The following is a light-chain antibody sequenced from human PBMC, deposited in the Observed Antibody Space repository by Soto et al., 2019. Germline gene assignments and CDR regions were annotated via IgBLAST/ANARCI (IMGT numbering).Light chain of an antibody. V-gene: IGLV2-14*01. Sequence: QSALTQPASVSGAPGQAITISCTGTSSDVGAYTYVSWYQQHPGKAPKLMIFEVSDRPSGVSNRFSGYKSGNTASLTISGLQAEDEADYYCSSYTTSNTLVFGGGTKVTVL. J-gene: IGLJ2*01. CDR2: EVS. CDR1: SSDVGAYTY. CDR3: SSYTTSNTLV.